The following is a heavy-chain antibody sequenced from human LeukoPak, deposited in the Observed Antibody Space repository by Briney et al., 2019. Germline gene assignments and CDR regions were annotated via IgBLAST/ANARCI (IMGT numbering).Heavy chain of an antibody. J-gene: IGHJ4*02. Sequence: GRSLRLSCAVSGFTFSNYAIHWVRQAPGKGLEWVAVISYDGRNKYYADSMKGRFTISRDSAKNSLYLQMNSLRAEDTAVYYCARGPYSSNWYVDYWGQGTLVTVAS. V-gene: IGHV3-30*04. CDR1: GFTFSNYA. CDR3: ARGPYSSNWYVDY. D-gene: IGHD6-13*01. CDR2: ISYDGRNK.